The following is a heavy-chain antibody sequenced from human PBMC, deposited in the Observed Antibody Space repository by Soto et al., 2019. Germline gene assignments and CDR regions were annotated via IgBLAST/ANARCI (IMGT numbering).Heavy chain of an antibody. CDR3: ARARVYATGPLDF. V-gene: IGHV3-21*06. Sequence: GGSLRLSCAASGFTFTSYTMNWVRQAPGKGLEWVSSISSSSDYIYYADSMKGRVTISRDNAKNSLFLDMNSLTGEDTAVYYCARARVYATGPLDFWGQGTLVTVYS. CDR1: GFTFTSYT. D-gene: IGHD6-13*01. J-gene: IGHJ4*02. CDR2: ISSSSDYI.